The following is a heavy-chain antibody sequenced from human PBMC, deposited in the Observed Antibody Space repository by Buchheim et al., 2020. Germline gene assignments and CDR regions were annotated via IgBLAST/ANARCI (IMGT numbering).Heavy chain of an antibody. J-gene: IGHJ4*02. CDR2: ISSSSSYI. CDR1: GFTFSSYS. V-gene: IGHV3-21*01. CDR3: ARVRRRRGYSYGTLIYPVYSGYDFDVGLDY. Sequence: EVQLVESGGGLVKPGGSLRLSCAASGFTFSSYSMSWVRQAPGKGLEWVSSISSSSSYIYYADSVKGRFTISRDNAKNSLYLQMNSLRAEDTAVYYCARVRRRRGYSYGTLIYPVYSGYDFDVGLDYWGQGTL. D-gene: IGHD5-12*01.